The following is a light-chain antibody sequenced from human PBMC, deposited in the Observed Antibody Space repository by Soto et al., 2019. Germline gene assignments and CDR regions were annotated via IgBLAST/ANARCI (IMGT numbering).Light chain of an antibody. CDR2: KAS. CDR1: QTISSW. J-gene: IGKJ1*01. Sequence: DIQMTQSPSTLSGSVGNRVTITCRASQTISSWLAWYQQKPGKAPKLLIYKASTLKSGVPSRFSGSGSGTEFTLTIRSPQPDFLATYYCEHYNSYSEAFGHGTKVDIK. CDR3: EHYNSYSEA. V-gene: IGKV1-5*03.